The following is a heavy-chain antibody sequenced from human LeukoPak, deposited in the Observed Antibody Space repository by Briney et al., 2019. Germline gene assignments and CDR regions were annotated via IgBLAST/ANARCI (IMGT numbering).Heavy chain of an antibody. CDR2: IYHSGST. CDR1: GYSISSGYY. J-gene: IGHJ5*02. Sequence: PSETLSLTCTVSGYSISSGYYWGWIRQPPGKGLEWIGSIYHSGSTYYNPSLKSRVTISIDTSKNQFSRKLSSVTAADTAVYYCARRYGDYGYGWFDPWGQGTLVTVSS. CDR3: ARRYGDYGYGWFDP. V-gene: IGHV4-38-2*02. D-gene: IGHD4-17*01.